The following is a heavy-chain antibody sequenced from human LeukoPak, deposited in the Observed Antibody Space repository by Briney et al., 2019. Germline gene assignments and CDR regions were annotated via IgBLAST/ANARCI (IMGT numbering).Heavy chain of an antibody. CDR3: ARDPYSGSYGNYYYYFMDV. V-gene: IGHV3-30*02. CDR2: IRYDGNNK. J-gene: IGHJ6*03. Sequence: GGSLRLSCAASGFTFSSYGMHWVRQAPGKGLEWVALIRYDGNNKYYADSEKGRFTISRDNAKNSLYLQMNSLRAEDTAVYYCARDPYSGSYGNYYYYFMDVWGKGTTVTISS. CDR1: GFTFSSYG. D-gene: IGHD1-26*01.